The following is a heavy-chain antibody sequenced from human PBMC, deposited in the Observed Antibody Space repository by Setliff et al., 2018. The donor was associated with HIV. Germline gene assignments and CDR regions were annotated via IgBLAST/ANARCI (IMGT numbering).Heavy chain of an antibody. CDR1: GGSISISD. J-gene: IGHJ4*02. CDR3: ASRRAAMWRGLFVGFEN. V-gene: IGHV4-4*09. D-gene: IGHD1-26*01. Sequence: LSLTCTVSGGSISISDWSWIRQPPGKGLEWIGCIYTSGNTNYDPSLKSRVTISVDTSKNQFSLKPSSVTAADTAVYYCASRRAAMWRGLFVGFENWGQGTLVTVSS. CDR2: IYTSGNT.